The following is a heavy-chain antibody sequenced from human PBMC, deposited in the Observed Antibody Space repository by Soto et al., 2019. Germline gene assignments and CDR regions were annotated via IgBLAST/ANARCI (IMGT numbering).Heavy chain of an antibody. Sequence: EVQLVESGGGLIQPGGSLKLSCAASGFTVGNNYMSWVRQAPGKGLEWVSLIYSTGTTKYADSVKGRFTVSRDNAKNTLYLQMNCLSAEDTAVYYCAKDGWGSGSHYNSFGYWGQGTLVTVSS. CDR3: AKDGWGSGSHYNSFGY. CDR1: GFTVGNNY. V-gene: IGHV3-53*01. D-gene: IGHD3-10*01. J-gene: IGHJ4*02. CDR2: IYSTGTT.